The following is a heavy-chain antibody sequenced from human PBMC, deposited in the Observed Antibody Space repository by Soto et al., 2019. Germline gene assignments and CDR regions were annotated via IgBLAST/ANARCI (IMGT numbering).Heavy chain of an antibody. D-gene: IGHD2-21*02. CDR2: IIPIFGTA. Sequence: QVQLVQSGAEVKKPGSSVKVSYKAYGGTFNSYAISWVRQAPGQGLEWMGGIIPIFGTANYAQKFQGRVTITADESTSTAYMELSSLRSEDTAVYYCASGEAYCGGDCSNFDLWGRGTLVTVSS. CDR3: ASGEAYCGGDCSNFDL. CDR1: GGTFNSYA. V-gene: IGHV1-69*12. J-gene: IGHJ2*01.